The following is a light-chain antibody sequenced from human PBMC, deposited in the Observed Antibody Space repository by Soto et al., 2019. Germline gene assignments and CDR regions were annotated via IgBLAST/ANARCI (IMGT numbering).Light chain of an antibody. CDR3: QQSYSPPRT. CDR2: AAS. Sequence: DIQMTQSPSTLSGSVGDRVTITCRASQSISSWLAWYQQKPGIAPKLLIYAASSLQSGVPSRFSGSGSGTDFTLTISSLQHEDFATYFCQQSYSPPRTFGQGTKVDIK. CDR1: QSISSW. V-gene: IGKV1-39*01. J-gene: IGKJ1*01.